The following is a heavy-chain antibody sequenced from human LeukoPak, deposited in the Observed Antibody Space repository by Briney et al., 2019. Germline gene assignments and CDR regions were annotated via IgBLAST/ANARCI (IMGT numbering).Heavy chain of an antibody. Sequence: SETLSLTCTVSGGSISSSSYYWGWIRQPPGKGLEWIGYIYYSGSTNYNPSLKSRVTISVDTSKNQFSLKLSSVTAADTAVYCCARETTVIGATPDTNWFDPWGQGTLVTVSS. CDR3: ARETTVIGATPDTNWFDP. V-gene: IGHV4-61*01. J-gene: IGHJ5*02. CDR1: GGSISSSSYY. CDR2: IYYSGST. D-gene: IGHD4-11*01.